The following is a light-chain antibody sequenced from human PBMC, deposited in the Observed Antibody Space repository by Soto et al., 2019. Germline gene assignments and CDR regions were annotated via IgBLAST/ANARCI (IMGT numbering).Light chain of an antibody. CDR3: TSYAGGNNV. Sequence: QSALTQPPSASGSPGQSVTISCTGTSSDVGGYNYVSWYQQHPGKVPKLMVYEVNKRPSGVPDRFSGSKSGNTASLTVSGXQAXXEADYYCTSYAGGNNVFGTGTKLTVL. J-gene: IGLJ1*01. CDR2: EVN. CDR1: SSDVGGYNY. V-gene: IGLV2-8*01.